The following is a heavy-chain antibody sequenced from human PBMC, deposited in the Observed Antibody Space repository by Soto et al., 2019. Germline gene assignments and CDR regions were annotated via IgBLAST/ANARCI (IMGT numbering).Heavy chain of an antibody. Sequence: QVQLQESGPGLVKPSQTLSLTCTVSGGSISSGGYYWSWIRQHPGKGLEWIGYIYYSGSTYYNPSLKSRVTISVAPSKNQFSLKLSSVTAADTAVYYCARDYGSGDYYYGMDVWGQGTTVTVSS. CDR1: GGSISSGGYY. D-gene: IGHD3-10*01. V-gene: IGHV4-31*03. J-gene: IGHJ6*02. CDR3: ARDYGSGDYYYGMDV. CDR2: IYYSGST.